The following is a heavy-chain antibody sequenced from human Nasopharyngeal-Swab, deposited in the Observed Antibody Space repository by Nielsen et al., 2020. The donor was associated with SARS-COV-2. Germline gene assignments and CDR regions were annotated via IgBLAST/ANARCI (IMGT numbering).Heavy chain of an antibody. CDR3: AKDRDSGDDSEEYYHYYGMDV. D-gene: IGHD5-12*01. J-gene: IGHJ6*02. Sequence: AGSLRLSCAASGFTFSNFAMSWVRQAPGKGLEWISVISGGSDSTYYTDSVRGRFTISRDNSNNTLNLQMNNLRAEDTAIYYCAKDRDSGDDSEEYYHYYGMDVWGQGAPVTVSS. CDR1: GFTFSNFA. V-gene: IGHV3-23*01. CDR2: ISGGSDST.